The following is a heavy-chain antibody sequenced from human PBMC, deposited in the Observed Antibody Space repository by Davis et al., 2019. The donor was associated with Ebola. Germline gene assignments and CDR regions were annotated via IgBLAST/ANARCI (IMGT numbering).Heavy chain of an antibody. CDR1: GYSISSGYY. J-gene: IGHJ4*02. Sequence: SETLSLTCTVSGYSISSGYYWGWIRQPPGKGLEWIGSIYHSGSTYYNPSLKSRVTISVDTSKNQFSLKLSSVTAADTAVYYCATGSGYYYYWGQGTLVTVSS. D-gene: IGHD3-22*01. V-gene: IGHV4-38-2*02. CDR2: IYHSGST. CDR3: ATGSGYYYY.